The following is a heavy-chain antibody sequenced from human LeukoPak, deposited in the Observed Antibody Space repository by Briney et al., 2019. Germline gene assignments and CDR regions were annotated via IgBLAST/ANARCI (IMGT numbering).Heavy chain of an antibody. J-gene: IGHJ4*02. V-gene: IGHV1-24*01. CDR1: GYTLTELS. Sequence: ASVKVSCKVSGYTLTELSMHWVRQAPRKGLEWMGGFDPEDGETIYAQKFQGRVTMTEDTSTDTAYMELSSLRSEDTAVYYCAGGPPLRGSYDYWGQGTLVTVSS. CDR3: AGGPPLRGSYDY. D-gene: IGHD1-26*01. CDR2: FDPEDGET.